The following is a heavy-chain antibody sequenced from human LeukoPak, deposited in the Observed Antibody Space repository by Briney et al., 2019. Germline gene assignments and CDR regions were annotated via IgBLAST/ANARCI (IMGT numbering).Heavy chain of an antibody. Sequence: GASVKVSCKASGGTFSSYAISWVRQAPGQGLEWMGRIIPILGIANYAQKFQGRVTITADKSTSTAYMELSSLRSEDTAVYYCAGDTLADRNDYAFDIWGQGTMVTVSS. CDR2: IIPILGIA. CDR3: AGDTLADRNDYAFDI. V-gene: IGHV1-69*04. CDR1: GGTFSSYA. D-gene: IGHD1-1*01. J-gene: IGHJ3*02.